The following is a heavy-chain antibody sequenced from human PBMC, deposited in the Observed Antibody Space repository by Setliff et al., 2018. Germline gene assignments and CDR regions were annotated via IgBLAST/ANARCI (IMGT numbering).Heavy chain of an antibody. V-gene: IGHV4-34*01. CDR1: GGSLRGYY. CDR2: INHSGST. D-gene: IGHD6-19*01. Sequence: SSETLSLTCKVYGGSLRGYYWSWIRQTPGKKLEWIGEINHSGSTTYNPTLKSRVTISVDKSKNHFSLKLNSVTAADMAVYYCAREQWLDPPGYYYMDVWAKGTTVTVSS. CDR3: AREQWLDPPGYYYMDV. J-gene: IGHJ6*03.